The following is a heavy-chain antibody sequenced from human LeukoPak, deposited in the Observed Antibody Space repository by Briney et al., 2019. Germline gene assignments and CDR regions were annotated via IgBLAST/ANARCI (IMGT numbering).Heavy chain of an antibody. D-gene: IGHD3-16*02. CDR2: INHSGST. J-gene: IGHJ4*02. Sequence: SETLSLTCAVYGGSFSGYYWSWIRQAPGKRLDWIGEINHSGSTNYNPSLKSRVTISVDTSKNQFSLKLSSVTAADTAVYYCAREGSYYDYVWGSYRSMHYYFDYWGQGTLVTVSS. CDR1: GGSFSGYY. V-gene: IGHV4-34*01. CDR3: AREGSYYDYVWGSYRSMHYYFDY.